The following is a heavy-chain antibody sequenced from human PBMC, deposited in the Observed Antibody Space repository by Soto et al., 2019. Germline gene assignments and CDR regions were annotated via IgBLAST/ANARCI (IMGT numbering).Heavy chain of an antibody. V-gene: IGHV4-31*03. D-gene: IGHD2-8*01. CDR2: IYYSGST. J-gene: IGHJ3*02. Sequence: PSETLSLTCTVSGGSISSGGYYWSWIRQHPGKGLEWIGYIYYSGSTYYNPSLKSRVTISVDTSKNQFSLKLSSVTAADTAVYYCAREGKYCTNGVCSPGAFDIWGQGTMVTVSS. CDR3: AREGKYCTNGVCSPGAFDI. CDR1: GGSISSGGYY.